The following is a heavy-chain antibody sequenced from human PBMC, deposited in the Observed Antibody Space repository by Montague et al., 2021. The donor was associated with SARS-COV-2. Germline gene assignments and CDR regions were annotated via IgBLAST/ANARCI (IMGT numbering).Heavy chain of an antibody. CDR1: GFMFRSYV. CDR2: IYSGGSSK. J-gene: IGHJ3*02. V-gene: IGHV3-23*03. Sequence: SLRLSCAASGFMFRSYVMSWVRQAPGRGREWVSIIYSGGSSKYYADSVKGRFTISRDNSKNTVYLQINSLRAEDTAVYYCAKEAGSAGYAAFDIWGQGTMVTVSS. CDR3: AKEAGSAGYAAFDI. D-gene: IGHD3-9*01.